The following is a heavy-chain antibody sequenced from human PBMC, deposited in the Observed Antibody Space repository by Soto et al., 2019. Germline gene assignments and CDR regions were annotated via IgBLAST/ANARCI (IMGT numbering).Heavy chain of an antibody. CDR2: IIPIFGTP. J-gene: IGHJ4*02. CDR1: GGSSSSYA. D-gene: IGHD6-6*01. Sequence: GASVKVSCKASGGSSSSYAISWVRQAPGQGLEWMGGIIPIFGTPSYAQKFQGRVTITADESTSTAYMELSSLRSEDTAVYYCARAYRSSSGRFDNWGQGTLVTVSS. V-gene: IGHV1-69*13. CDR3: ARAYRSSSGRFDN.